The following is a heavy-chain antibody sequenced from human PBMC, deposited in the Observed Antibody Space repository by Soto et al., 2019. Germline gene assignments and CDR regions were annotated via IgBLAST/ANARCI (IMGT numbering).Heavy chain of an antibody. CDR3: ARGLVVTHFDY. CDR1: GGSVSSGSYY. V-gene: IGHV4-61*01. CDR2: IYYSGST. Sequence: PSETLSLTCTVSGGSVSSGSYYWSWIRQPPGKGLEWIGYIYYSGSTNYNPSLKRRVTISVDTSKNQFSLKLSSVTAADTAVYYCARGLVVTHFDYWGQGTLVTVSS. D-gene: IGHD2-15*01. J-gene: IGHJ4*02.